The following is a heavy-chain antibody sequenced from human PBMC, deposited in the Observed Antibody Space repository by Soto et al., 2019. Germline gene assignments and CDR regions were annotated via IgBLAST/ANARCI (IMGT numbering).Heavy chain of an antibody. Sequence: QITLKESGPAVVKPTQTLTLTCTFSGFSLNTRDMAVGWIRQPPGKALEWLALIYWDDDKRYSPSLKNRLTIPKGTSKDQVVLRMTNRDPVDTGTYYCAHCYASVRSHIEAVDVWGQGTTVSVSS. D-gene: IGHD3-10*01. J-gene: IGHJ3*01. CDR1: GFSLNTRDMA. CDR2: IYWDDDK. V-gene: IGHV2-5*02. CDR3: AHCYASVRSHIEAVDV.